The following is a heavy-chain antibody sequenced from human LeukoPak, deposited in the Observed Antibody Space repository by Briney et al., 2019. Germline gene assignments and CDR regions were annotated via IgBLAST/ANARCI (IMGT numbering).Heavy chain of an antibody. Sequence: SVKVSCKASGGTFSSNGITWVRQAPGQGLEWMGIIIPIFGTPNYAQRFQGRVTLSADESTNTVFMELSNLRFDDTAVYYCAREGGSAIVGVSEAFDLWGQGTVVTVSS. J-gene: IGHJ3*01. CDR3: AREGGSAIVGVSEAFDL. D-gene: IGHD1-26*01. V-gene: IGHV1-69*13. CDR2: IIPIFGTP. CDR1: GGTFSSNG.